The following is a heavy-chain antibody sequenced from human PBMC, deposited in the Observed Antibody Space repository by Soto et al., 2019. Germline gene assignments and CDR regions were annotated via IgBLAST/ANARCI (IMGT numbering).Heavy chain of an antibody. CDR3: ARDNGGSQWLVHGGGYYYYGMDV. V-gene: IGHV3-7*05. J-gene: IGHJ6*02. CDR1: GFTFSSYW. D-gene: IGHD6-19*01. Sequence: GGSLRLSCAASGFTFSSYWMSWVRQAPGKGLEWVANIKQDGSEKYYVDSVKGRFTISRDNAKNSLYLQMNSLRAEDTAVYYCARDNGGSQWLVHGGGYYYYGMDVWGQGTTVTVSS. CDR2: IKQDGSEK.